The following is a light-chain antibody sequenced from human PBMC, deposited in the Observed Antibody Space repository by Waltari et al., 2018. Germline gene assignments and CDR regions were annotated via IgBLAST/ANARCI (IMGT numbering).Light chain of an antibody. J-gene: IGKJ1*01. CDR3: QQSHTVPWT. CDR2: AAS. V-gene: IGKV1-39*01. CDR1: QSSGAY. Sequence: DIQMTQSPSSLPASIGDRVILASRASQSSGAYLNWYQQKPGSAPKLLIYAASKLHNGVPSRFSGGGSGADFALTINSLQPEDFAIYFCQQSHTVPWTFGQGTKVEIK.